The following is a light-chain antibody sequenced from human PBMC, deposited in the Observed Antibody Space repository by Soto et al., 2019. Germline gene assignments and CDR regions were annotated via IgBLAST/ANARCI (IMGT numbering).Light chain of an antibody. Sequence: QSALTQPPSASGSPGQSVTISCTGISSDVGAFDYVSWYQQYPGEAPKLLVYDVNKRPSGVPDRFSGSKSGNTASLTVSGLQAEDEADFYCSSYAGNNIFVFGTGTKVTVL. CDR3: SSYAGNNIFV. CDR2: DVN. J-gene: IGLJ1*01. CDR1: SSDVGAFDY. V-gene: IGLV2-8*01.